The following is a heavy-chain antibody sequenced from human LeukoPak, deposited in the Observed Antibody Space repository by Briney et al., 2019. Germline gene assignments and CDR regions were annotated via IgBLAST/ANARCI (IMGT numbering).Heavy chain of an antibody. D-gene: IGHD1-1*01. J-gene: IGHJ2*01. Sequence: SETLPLTCTVSGGSISSINYYWSWIRQPPGKGLEWIGYIYYSGSTNYNPSLKSRVTISVDTSKNQFSLKLSSVTAADTAVYYCARHVFTTLTRYFDLWGRGTLVTVSS. CDR3: ARHVFTTLTRYFDL. CDR1: GGSISSINYY. V-gene: IGHV4-61*05. CDR2: IYYSGST.